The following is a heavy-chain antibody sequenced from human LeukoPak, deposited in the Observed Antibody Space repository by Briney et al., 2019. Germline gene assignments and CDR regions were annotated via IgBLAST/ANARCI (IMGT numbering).Heavy chain of an antibody. Sequence: ASVKVSCKASGYTFTGYYMHWVRQAPGQGLEWMGWINPNSGGTNYAQKFQGRVTMTRDTSISTAYMELSRLRSDDTAVYYCARCGGASGYDSWFDPWGQGTLVTVSP. D-gene: IGHD5-12*01. CDR3: ARCGGASGYDSWFDP. J-gene: IGHJ5*02. CDR1: GYTFTGYY. V-gene: IGHV1-2*02. CDR2: INPNSGGT.